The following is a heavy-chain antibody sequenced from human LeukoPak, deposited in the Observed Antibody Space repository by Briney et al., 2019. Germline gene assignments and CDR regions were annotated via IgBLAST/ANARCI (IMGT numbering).Heavy chain of an antibody. CDR1: GGSISSYY. CDR2: IYYSGST. D-gene: IGHD6-13*01. J-gene: IGHJ5*02. V-gene: IGHV4-59*12. Sequence: KSSETLSLTCTVSGGSISSYYWSWIRQPPGKGLEWIGYIYYSGSTNYNPSLKSRVTMSVDTSKNQFSLKLSSVTAADTAVYYCARDIGSRWYAVWFDPWGQGTLVTVSS. CDR3: ARDIGSRWYAVWFDP.